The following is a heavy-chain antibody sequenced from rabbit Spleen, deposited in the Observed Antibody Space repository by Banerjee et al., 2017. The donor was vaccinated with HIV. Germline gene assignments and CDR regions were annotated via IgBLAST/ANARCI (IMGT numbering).Heavy chain of an antibody. CDR3: ARDLVAVIGWNFNL. CDR1: GFTLSSYY. Sequence: QLEESAGGLVQPGGSLKLSCKASGFTLSSYYMNWVRQAPGKGLEWIGYIDPVFGITYYANWVNGRFSISRENAQNTVFLQMTSLTAADTATYFCARDLVAVIGWNFNLWGQGTLVTVS. V-gene: IGHV1S7*01. D-gene: IGHD4-2*01. J-gene: IGHJ4*01. CDR2: IDPVFGIT.